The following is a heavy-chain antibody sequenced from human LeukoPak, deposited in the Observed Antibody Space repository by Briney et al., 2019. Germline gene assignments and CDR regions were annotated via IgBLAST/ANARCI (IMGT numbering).Heavy chain of an antibody. CDR1: GFTVSSNY. CDR3: ARGTTAGYSSSWYSWFDP. V-gene: IGHV4-34*01. Sequence: GSLRLSCAASGFTVSSNYMSWIRQPPGKGLEWIGEINHSGSTNYKPSLKSRVTISVDTSKNQFSLKLSSVTAADTAVYYCARGTTAGYSSSWYSWFDPWGQGTLVTVSS. J-gene: IGHJ5*02. CDR2: INHSGST. D-gene: IGHD6-13*01.